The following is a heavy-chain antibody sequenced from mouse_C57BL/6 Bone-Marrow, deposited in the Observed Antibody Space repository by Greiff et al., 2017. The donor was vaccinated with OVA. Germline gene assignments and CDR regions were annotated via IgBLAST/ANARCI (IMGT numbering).Heavy chain of an antibody. V-gene: IGHV1-81*01. CDR2: IYPRSGNT. J-gene: IGHJ2*01. D-gene: IGHD2-4*01. CDR1: GYTFTSYG. Sequence: QVQLQQSGAELARPGASVKLSCKASGYTFTSYGISWVKQSTGQGLEWIGEIYPRSGNTYYNEKFKGKATLTADKSSSTAYMELRSLTSEDSAVYFCARRLRRGPYYYFDYWGQGTTLTVSS. CDR3: ARRLRRGPYYYFDY.